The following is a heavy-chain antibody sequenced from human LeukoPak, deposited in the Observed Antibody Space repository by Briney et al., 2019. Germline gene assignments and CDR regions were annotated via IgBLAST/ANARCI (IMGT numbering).Heavy chain of an antibody. Sequence: ASVKVSCKASGYTFTSYDINWVRQATGQGLEWMGWMNPSSGNTGYAQKFQGRVTMTGNTSISTAYMELSSLRSEDTAVYYCARGNNRDSSSWYYYYYYYMDVWGKGTTVTISS. V-gene: IGHV1-8*01. CDR2: MNPSSGNT. CDR3: ARGNNRDSSSWYYYYYYYMDV. J-gene: IGHJ6*03. CDR1: GYTFTSYD. D-gene: IGHD6-13*01.